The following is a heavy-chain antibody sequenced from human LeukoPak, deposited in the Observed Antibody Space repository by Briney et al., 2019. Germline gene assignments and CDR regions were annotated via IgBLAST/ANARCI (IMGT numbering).Heavy chain of an antibody. CDR2: MNPNSGNT. V-gene: IGHV1-8*01. CDR3: ARSPYDSSGYRFDY. CDR1: GYTFSSYD. Sequence: ASVKVSCKASGYTFSSYDINWVRQATGQGLEWMGWMNPNSGNTGYAQKFQGRVTMTMNTSISTAYMELRSLRSEDTAVYYCARSPYDSSGYRFDYWGQGTLVTVSS. J-gene: IGHJ4*02. D-gene: IGHD3-22*01.